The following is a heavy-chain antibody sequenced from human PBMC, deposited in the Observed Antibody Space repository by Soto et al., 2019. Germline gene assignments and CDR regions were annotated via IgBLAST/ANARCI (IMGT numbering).Heavy chain of an antibody. V-gene: IGHV4-59*01. D-gene: IGHD3-9*01. CDR1: GGSISSGY. CDR2: VYYSHSI. Sequence: QVHLQESGPGLVKPSETLSLTCSVSGGSISSGYWSWIRQPPGKGLEWIGYVYYSHSINYHPSLESRVIISVDPSKIQLSLRLSSVTAAATAVYYCARAFSDTAGYSLDPWGHGALVTVSS. J-gene: IGHJ5*02. CDR3: ARAFSDTAGYSLDP.